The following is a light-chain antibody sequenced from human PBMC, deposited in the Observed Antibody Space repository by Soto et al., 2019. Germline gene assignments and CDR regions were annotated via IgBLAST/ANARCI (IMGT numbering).Light chain of an antibody. J-gene: IGKJ1*01. CDR1: QSISSW. CDR2: KAS. V-gene: IGKV1-5*03. CDR3: QQYNSYSRT. Sequence: DIQMTQSPSTLSASVGDRVTITCRASQSISSWLAWYQQKPGKAPKLLIYKASSLESGVPSRFSGSGSGTEFTLTISCLQPDDFATYYSQQYNSYSRTFGQGTKVEIK.